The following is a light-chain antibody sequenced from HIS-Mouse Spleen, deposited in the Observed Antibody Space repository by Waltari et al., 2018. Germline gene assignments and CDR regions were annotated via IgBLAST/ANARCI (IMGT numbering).Light chain of an antibody. CDR2: EVS. V-gene: IGLV2-8*01. J-gene: IGLJ2*01. CDR3: SSYAGSNNLV. Sequence: QSALTQPPSASGSPGQSVTTSCTGTSSDVGCYNNIPWSQPHPCKAPKLMIYEVSKRPSGVPDRFSGSKSGNTASLTVSGLQAEDEADYYCSSYAGSNNLVFGGGTKLTVL. CDR1: SSDVGCYNN.